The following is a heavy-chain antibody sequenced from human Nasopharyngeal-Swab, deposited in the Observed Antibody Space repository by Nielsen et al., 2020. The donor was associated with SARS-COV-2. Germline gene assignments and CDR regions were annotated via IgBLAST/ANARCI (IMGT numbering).Heavy chain of an antibody. D-gene: IGHD3-10*01. CDR3: AKDTGYYGSGSQAARYYYYYGMDV. J-gene: IGHJ6*02. V-gene: IGHV3-9*01. CDR2: ISWNSGSI. CDR1: GFTFDDYA. Sequence: SLKISCAASGFTFDDYAMHWVRQAPGKGLEWVSGISWNSGSIGYADSVKGRFTISRDNAKNSLYLQMNSLRAEDTALYYCAKDTGYYGSGSQAARYYYYYGMDVWGQGTTVTVSS.